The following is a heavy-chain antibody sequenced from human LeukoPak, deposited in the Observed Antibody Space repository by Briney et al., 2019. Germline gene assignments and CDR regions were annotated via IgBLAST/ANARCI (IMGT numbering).Heavy chain of an antibody. CDR1: GFNLGGNA. CDR2: ISSSSSYI. V-gene: IGHV3-21*01. Sequence: GGSLRLSCAASGFNLGGNAMAWVRQAPGKGLEWVSSISSSSSYIYYADSVKGRFTISRDNAKNSLYLQMNSLRAEDTAVYYCARGRDGYNPGYFDYWGQGTLVTVSS. D-gene: IGHD5-24*01. CDR3: ARGRDGYNPGYFDY. J-gene: IGHJ4*02.